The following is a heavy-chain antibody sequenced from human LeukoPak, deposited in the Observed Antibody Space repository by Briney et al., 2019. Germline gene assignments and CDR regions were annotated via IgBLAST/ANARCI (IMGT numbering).Heavy chain of an antibody. CDR3: ARLSKGRFFDYIFDY. CDR2: IYYSGST. CDR1: GGSVSSSSYY. J-gene: IGHJ4*02. Sequence: SETLSLTCTVSGGSVSSSSYYWGWIRQPPGKGLEWIGNIYYSGSTYYNPSLTSRVTMSVDTSNNQFSLKMHSVTAADTAVYYCARLSKGRFFDYIFDYWGQGTLVTVSS. V-gene: IGHV4-39*01. D-gene: IGHD3-9*01.